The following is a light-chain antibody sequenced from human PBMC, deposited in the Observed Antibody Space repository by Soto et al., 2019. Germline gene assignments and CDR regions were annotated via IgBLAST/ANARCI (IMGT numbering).Light chain of an antibody. CDR2: AAS. CDR1: QGISSF. Sequence: DIQMTQSPSSLSASVGDRVTVTCRASQGISSFLAWYQQKPGKVPKLLIYAASTLQPGVPSRFSGSGYGTDFTLTISSLQPEDVATYYCQKYDSAPSLTFGGGTKGEIK. J-gene: IGKJ4*01. V-gene: IGKV1-27*01. CDR3: QKYDSAPSLT.